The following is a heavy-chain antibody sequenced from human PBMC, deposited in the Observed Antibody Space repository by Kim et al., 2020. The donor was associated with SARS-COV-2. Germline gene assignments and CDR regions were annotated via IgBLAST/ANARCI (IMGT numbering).Heavy chain of an antibody. CDR1: GGSFSGYY. V-gene: IGHV4-34*01. CDR2: INHSGST. Sequence: SETLSLTCAVYGGSFSGYYWSWIRQPPGKGLEWIGEINHSGSTNYNPSLKSRVTISVDTSKNQFSLKLSSVTAADTAVYYCARGSKSYYGSGSYNRAYNWFDPWGQGTLVTVSS. CDR3: ARGSKSYYGSGSYNRAYNWFDP. J-gene: IGHJ5*02. D-gene: IGHD3-10*01.